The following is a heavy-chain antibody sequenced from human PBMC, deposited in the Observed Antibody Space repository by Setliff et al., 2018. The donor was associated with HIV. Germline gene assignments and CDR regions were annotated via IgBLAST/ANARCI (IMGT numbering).Heavy chain of an antibody. CDR1: GFTFNTYA. J-gene: IGHJ4*02. V-gene: IGHV3-23*01. Sequence: GGSLRLSCAASGFTFNTYAMNWVRQAPGKGLEWVSGISAGGGNTYYGDSVKGRLTISRDNSKNTLYLQMNSLRAEDTALYYCAKTQTVITVYGPFDSWGQGTPVTVSS. D-gene: IGHD4-4*01. CDR3: AKTQTVITVYGPFDS. CDR2: ISAGGGNT.